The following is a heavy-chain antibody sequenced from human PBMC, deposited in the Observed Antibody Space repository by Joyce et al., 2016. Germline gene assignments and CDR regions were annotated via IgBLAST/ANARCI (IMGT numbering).Heavy chain of an antibody. J-gene: IGHJ4*02. CDR1: CFIFSSKE. D-gene: IGHD4/OR15-4a*01. CDR2: ISRSGDLI. V-gene: IGHV3-48*03. Sequence: QLVESGGGLVQPGGSLILSCAASCFIFSSKEMNWVRQAPGKGLEWIAYISRSGDLIHYADSVRCRLTSSRDNAGSSLYLQMESLRAEDTAMYYCASPRCAVWGQGSLVTVSS. CDR3: ASPRCAV.